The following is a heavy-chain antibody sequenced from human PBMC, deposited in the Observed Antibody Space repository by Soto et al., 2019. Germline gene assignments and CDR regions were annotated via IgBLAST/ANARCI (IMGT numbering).Heavy chain of an antibody. CDR2: INPNSGDT. V-gene: IGHV1-2*02. J-gene: IGHJ6*01. D-gene: IGHD1-26*01. CDR3: AKGGAIVAAGTRVYLYYAMDV. CDR1: GYTFTGCY. Sequence: GASVKVSCKASGYTFTGCYVHWVRQAPGQGLEWMGWINPNSGDTYLAQRFQGRVTMNRDTSIGTAYMEVRGLTSDDTAEYYCAKGGAIVAAGTRVYLYYAMDVWAQGTTVTVSS.